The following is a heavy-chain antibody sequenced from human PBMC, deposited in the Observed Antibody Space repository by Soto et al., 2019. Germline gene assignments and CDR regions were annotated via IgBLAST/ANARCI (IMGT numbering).Heavy chain of an antibody. CDR3: ARQQYYDSSGYYTWD. V-gene: IGHV4-39*01. J-gene: IGHJ4*02. D-gene: IGHD3-22*01. Sequence: QLQLQESGPGLVKSSETLSLTCSVSGGSIRSNIYYWGWIRQPPGKGLACIATVHYNGSTYYTPSLKNRATISADTSNNQFSLRLNSGTAADTAVYYCARQQYYDSSGYYTWDWGQGTLVTVSS. CDR1: GGSIRSNIYY. CDR2: VHYNGST.